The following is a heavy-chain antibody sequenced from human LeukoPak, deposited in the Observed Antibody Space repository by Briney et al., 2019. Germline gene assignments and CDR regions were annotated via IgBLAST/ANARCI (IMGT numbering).Heavy chain of an antibody. V-gene: IGHV3-53*01. Sequence: GGSLRLSCAASGFTVRNKYMIWVRQAPGKGLEWVSSIYSGETTYYADSVKGRLTISRDNSKNTLYLQMNSLRAEDTAVYYCAKDRGIAAAGDAFDIWGQGTMVTVSS. D-gene: IGHD6-13*01. J-gene: IGHJ3*02. CDR3: AKDRGIAAAGDAFDI. CDR2: IYSGETT. CDR1: GFTVRNKY.